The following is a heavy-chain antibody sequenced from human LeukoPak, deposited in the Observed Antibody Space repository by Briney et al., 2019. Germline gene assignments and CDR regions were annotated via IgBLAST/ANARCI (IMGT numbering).Heavy chain of an antibody. CDR3: ARVGDGDSYDIAY. CDR2: IYSGGST. Sequence: VWSLRLSCAASGFTVRGNYMSWVRQAPGKGLEGVSVIYSGGSTYYADSVKGRFTISRDTSKNTLYLQMNSLRAEDTPVYFCARVGDGDSYDIAYSGQGILVSFSS. V-gene: IGHV3-53*01. CDR1: GFTVRGNY. D-gene: IGHD5-18*01. J-gene: IGHJ4*02.